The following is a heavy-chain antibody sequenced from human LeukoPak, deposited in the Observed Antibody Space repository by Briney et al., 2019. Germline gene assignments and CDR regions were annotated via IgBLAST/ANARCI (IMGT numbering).Heavy chain of an antibody. CDR1: GFTSSSYW. D-gene: IGHD6-13*01. J-gene: IGHJ4*02. CDR3: AKDRDYSSSWYFGY. Sequence: GGSLRLSCAASGFTSSSYWMHWVRQAPGKGLVWVSRINSDGSSTSYADSVKGRFTISRDNAKNTLYLQMNSLRAEDTAVYYCAKDRDYSSSWYFGYWGQGTLVTVSS. CDR2: INSDGSST. V-gene: IGHV3-74*01.